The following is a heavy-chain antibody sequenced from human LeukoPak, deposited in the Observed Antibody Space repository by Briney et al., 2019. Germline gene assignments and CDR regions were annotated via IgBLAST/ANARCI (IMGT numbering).Heavy chain of an antibody. J-gene: IGHJ3*02. CDR1: GFTFSSYW. CDR3: AKIADPHYYDSSGYRRRGDAFDI. D-gene: IGHD3-22*01. Sequence: GGSLRLSCAASGFTFSSYWMSWVRQAPGKGLEWVANIKQDGSEKYYVDSVKGRFTISRDNAKNSLYLQMNSLRAEDMALYYCAKIADPHYYDSSGYRRRGDAFDIWGQGTMVTVSS. V-gene: IGHV3-7*03. CDR2: IKQDGSEK.